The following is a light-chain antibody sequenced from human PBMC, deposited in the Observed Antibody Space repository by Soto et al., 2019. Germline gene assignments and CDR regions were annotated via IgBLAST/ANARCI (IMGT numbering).Light chain of an antibody. V-gene: IGKV3-20*01. CDR1: QSINGNY. Sequence: EVVLTQSPGTLSLSPGGRGTLSCRASQSINGNYLHWYQQKPGQAPRLLIFGTSSRATGIPDRFIGGGSGTDFTLTISRLEPEDFAVYYCQQYGSSRTFGQGTKVDI. J-gene: IGKJ1*01. CDR2: GTS. CDR3: QQYGSSRT.